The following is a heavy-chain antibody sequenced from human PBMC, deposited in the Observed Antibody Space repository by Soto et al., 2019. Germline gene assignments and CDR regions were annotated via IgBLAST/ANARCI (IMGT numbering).Heavy chain of an antibody. CDR1: GYSFSDYF. J-gene: IGHJ6*02. D-gene: IGHD1-26*01. CDR2: INPKTAAT. Sequence: QVQLVQSGAEVKKSGASVKVSCKPSGYSFSDYFIQWVRQAPGQGLEWVAWINPKTAATNYAKKFQGRVSVTWDTSSTTAFMELTSLRPDDTAVYYCARIKWGLNYYNGMAVWGQGTTVIVSS. V-gene: IGHV1-2*02. CDR3: ARIKWGLNYYNGMAV.